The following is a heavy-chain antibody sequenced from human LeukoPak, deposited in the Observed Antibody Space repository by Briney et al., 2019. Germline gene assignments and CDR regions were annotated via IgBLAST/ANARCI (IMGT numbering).Heavy chain of an antibody. CDR3: ARDFTSSSLPYYYYYMDV. J-gene: IGHJ6*03. CDR1: GGSISSYY. CDR2: IYTSGST. D-gene: IGHD6-13*01. V-gene: IGHV4-4*07. Sequence: SETLSLTCTVSGGSISSYYWSWLRQPAGKGMEWIGRIYTSGSTNYNPSLKSRVTMSVDTSKNQFSLKLSSVTAADTAVYYCARDFTSSSLPYYYYYMDVWGKGTTVTVSS.